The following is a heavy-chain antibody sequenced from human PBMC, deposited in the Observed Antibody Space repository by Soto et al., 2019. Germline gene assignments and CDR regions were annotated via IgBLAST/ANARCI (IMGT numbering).Heavy chain of an antibody. CDR1: GYTFTDCD. CDR3: ARGKWATLTDF. CDR2: MNPNPGHT. D-gene: IGHD1-26*01. Sequence: SVKVSCKASGYTFTDCDVNWVRQAPGQGLGWMGWMNPNPGHTRYAQHFQGRLIITRNTSISTAFMKLSSLSSEDTALDYCARGKWATLTDFWGQGTLVTVSS. J-gene: IGHJ4*02. V-gene: IGHV1-8*01.